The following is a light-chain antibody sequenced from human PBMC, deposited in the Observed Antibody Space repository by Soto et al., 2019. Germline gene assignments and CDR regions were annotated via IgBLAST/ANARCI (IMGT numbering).Light chain of an antibody. Sequence: EIVLTQSPGTLSLSPGERATLSCRASQSISSSLAWYQQKPGLAPTLLISDASNRASGVPDRFTGGGSGTDFSLTIRRLEPEDFAVYYCQQYGYSPITFGQGTKVDIK. V-gene: IGKV3-20*01. CDR3: QQYGYSPIT. CDR2: DAS. J-gene: IGKJ1*01. CDR1: QSISSS.